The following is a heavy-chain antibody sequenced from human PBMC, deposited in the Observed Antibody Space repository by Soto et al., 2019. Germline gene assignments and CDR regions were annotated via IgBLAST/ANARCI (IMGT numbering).Heavy chain of an antibody. CDR1: GYTFTSYG. V-gene: IGHV1-18*01. CDR3: ARLLHSPGPSNWFDP. CDR2: ISAYNGNT. Sequence: ASVKVSCKASGYTFTSYGIIWVRQAPGQGLEWMGWISAYNGNTNYAQKLQGRVTMTTDTSTSTAYMELRSLRSDDTAVYYCARLLHSPGPSNWFDPWGQGTLVTVSS. J-gene: IGHJ5*02.